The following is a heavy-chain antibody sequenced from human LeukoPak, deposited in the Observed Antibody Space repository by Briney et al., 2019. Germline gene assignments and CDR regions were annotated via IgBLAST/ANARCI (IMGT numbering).Heavy chain of an antibody. D-gene: IGHD1-26*01. V-gene: IGHV4-39*01. J-gene: IGHJ4*02. Sequence: PSETLSLACSVSAGSIFSTTFYWGWIRQPPGKGLEWIGSMYYDGITYYNPSLKSRVSISVDTSNNQFSLKLTSVTAADTAVYFCARRSDSGSDDGEDYFDFWGQGTLVTVSS. CDR3: ARRSDSGSDDGEDYFDF. CDR2: MYYDGIT. CDR1: AGSIFSTTFY.